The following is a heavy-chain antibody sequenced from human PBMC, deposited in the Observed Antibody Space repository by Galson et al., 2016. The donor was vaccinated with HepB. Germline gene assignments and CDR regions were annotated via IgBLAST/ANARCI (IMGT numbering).Heavy chain of an antibody. Sequence: SLTCTVSGGSISRSSYYWGWIRQPPGKGLEWIGTIYYSGSTYYNPSLKSRVTISVDTSKNQFSLKVSSVTAADTAVYYCARGKDEYKLGNYWGQGTLVTVSS. V-gene: IGHV4-39*07. CDR2: IYYSGST. CDR1: GGSISRSSYY. CDR3: ARGKDEYKLGNY. D-gene: IGHD5-24*01. J-gene: IGHJ4*02.